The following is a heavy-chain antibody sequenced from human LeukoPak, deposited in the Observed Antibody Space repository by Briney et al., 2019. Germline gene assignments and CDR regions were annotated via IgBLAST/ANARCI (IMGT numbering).Heavy chain of an antibody. Sequence: PGGSLRLSCAASGFTFSSYAMSWVRQAPGKGLEWVSGISGSGGSTYYADSVKGRFTISRDNSKNTLYLQMNSLRAEDTAVYFCPKDHVVVTANFDSWGQGTLVTVSS. CDR2: ISGSGGST. J-gene: IGHJ4*02. D-gene: IGHD2-21*02. CDR3: PKDHVVVTANFDS. V-gene: IGHV3-23*01. CDR1: GFTFSSYA.